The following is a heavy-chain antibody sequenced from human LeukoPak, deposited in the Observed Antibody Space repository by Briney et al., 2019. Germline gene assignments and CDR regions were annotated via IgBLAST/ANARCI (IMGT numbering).Heavy chain of an antibody. CDR3: ARGGGRYSYGYDLDY. J-gene: IGHJ4*02. V-gene: IGHV4-34*01. D-gene: IGHD5-18*01. Sequence: SETLSLTCAVYGGSFSGYYWSWIRQPPGKGLEWIGEINHSGSTNYNPSLKSRVTISVDTSKNQFSLKLSSVTAADTAVYYCARGGGRYSYGYDLDYWGQGTLVTVSS. CDR1: GGSFSGYY. CDR2: INHSGST.